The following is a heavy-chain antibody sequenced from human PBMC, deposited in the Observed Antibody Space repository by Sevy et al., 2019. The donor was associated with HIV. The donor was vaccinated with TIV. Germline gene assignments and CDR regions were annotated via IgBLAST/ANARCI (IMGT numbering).Heavy chain of an antibody. J-gene: IGHJ4*02. CDR3: AKEVSEHSYSDY. D-gene: IGHD3-10*01. CDR2: IGXXXDYT. Sequence: GGSLRLSCVTSGFTFSSYAMSWVRQTPGKXLEWVSAIGXXXDYTYYADSVKGRFTISRDNSKNTLYLQMNGLRAEDTAVYXCAKEVSEHSYSDYWGQGTLVTVSS. CDR1: GFTFSSYA. V-gene: IGHV3-23*01.